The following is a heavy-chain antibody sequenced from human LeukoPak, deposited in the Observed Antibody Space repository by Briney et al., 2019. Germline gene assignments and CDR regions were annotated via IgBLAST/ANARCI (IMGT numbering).Heavy chain of an antibody. CDR1: GDTFNNYV. Sequence: SVKVSCKASGDTFNNYVITWVRQAPGQGLEWMGGVMPLFNTPNYAQKFQGRVSITTDESTHTSYQELGSLRSEDTAVYYCSTVDRSHFYMDVWGTGTTVTV. CDR2: VMPLFNTP. J-gene: IGHJ6*03. V-gene: IGHV1-69*05. CDR3: STVDRSHFYMDV.